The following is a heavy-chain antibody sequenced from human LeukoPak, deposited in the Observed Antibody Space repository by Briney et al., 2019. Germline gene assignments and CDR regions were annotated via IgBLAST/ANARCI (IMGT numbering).Heavy chain of an antibody. D-gene: IGHD3-16*01. V-gene: IGHV3-48*02. CDR1: GFTFSTYA. Sequence: GGSLRLSCAASGFTFSTYAMSWVRHFPGKGLEWVSYIRSSGGVTFYADSVKGRFTISRDNAKTSLYLQMNSLRDEDTAVYYCARDGVSLGPDFDYWGQGTLVTVSS. CDR2: IRSSGGVT. CDR3: ARDGVSLGPDFDY. J-gene: IGHJ4*02.